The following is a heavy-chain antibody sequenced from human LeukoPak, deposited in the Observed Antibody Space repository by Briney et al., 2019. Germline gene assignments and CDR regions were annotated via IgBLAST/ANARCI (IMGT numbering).Heavy chain of an antibody. CDR3: ASSSWSLPYGMDV. CDR2: IYHSGST. Sequence: SETLSLTCTVSGYSISSGYYWGWIRQPPGKGLEWIGSIYHSGSTYYNPSLKSRVTISVDTSKNQFSLKLSSVTAADTAVYYCASSSWSLPYGMDVWGQGTTVTVSS. V-gene: IGHV4-38-2*02. D-gene: IGHD6-13*01. CDR1: GYSISSGYY. J-gene: IGHJ6*02.